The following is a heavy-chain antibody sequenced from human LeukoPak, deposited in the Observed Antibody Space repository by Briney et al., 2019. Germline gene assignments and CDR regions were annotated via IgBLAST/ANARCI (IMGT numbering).Heavy chain of an antibody. Sequence: GGSLRLSCAASGFTFSSYGMHWVRQAPGKGLEWVAVIWYDGSNKYYADSVKGRFTISRDNSKNTLYLQMNSLRAEDTAVYYCARAPSGYSSGWLYYYGMDVWGQGTTVTVSS. D-gene: IGHD6-19*01. CDR1: GFTFSSYG. V-gene: IGHV3-33*01. CDR2: IWYDGSNK. J-gene: IGHJ6*02. CDR3: ARAPSGYSSGWLYYYGMDV.